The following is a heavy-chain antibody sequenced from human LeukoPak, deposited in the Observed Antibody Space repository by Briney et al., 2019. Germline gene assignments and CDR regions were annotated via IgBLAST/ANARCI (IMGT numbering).Heavy chain of an antibody. CDR2: ISGSGGST. J-gene: IGHJ4*02. CDR3: AKDRRIAAAGTGFDY. Sequence: GGSLRLSCAASGFTFSSYAMSWVRQAPGKGLEWVSAISGSGGSTYCADSVKGRFTISRDNSKNTLYLQMNSLRAEDTAVYYCAKDRRIAAAGTGFDYWGQGTLVTVSS. V-gene: IGHV3-23*01. D-gene: IGHD6-13*01. CDR1: GFTFSSYA.